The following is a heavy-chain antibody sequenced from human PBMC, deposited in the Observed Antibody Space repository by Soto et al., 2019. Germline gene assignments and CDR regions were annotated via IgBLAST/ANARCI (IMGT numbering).Heavy chain of an antibody. Sequence: GGSLRLSCAASGFTFSSYSMNWVRHAPWKGLEWVSYISSSSTTKYYADSVKGRFTISRDNAKNSLYLQMNGLRAEDTAGYYWAREGCSGSNCLNGFDPWGQGTLVTVSS. D-gene: IGHD2-15*01. J-gene: IGHJ5*02. V-gene: IGHV3-48*01. CDR2: ISSSSTTK. CDR3: AREGCSGSNCLNGFDP. CDR1: GFTFSSYS.